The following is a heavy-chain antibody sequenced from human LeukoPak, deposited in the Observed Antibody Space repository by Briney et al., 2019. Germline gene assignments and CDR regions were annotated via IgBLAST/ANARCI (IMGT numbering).Heavy chain of an antibody. Sequence: ASVKVSFKASGYTFTGYYMHWVRQAPGQGLEWMGWINPNSGGTNYAQKFQGRVTMTRDTSISTAYMELSRLRSDDTAVYYCARGVQDYYGSGSYYNVISPENDYWGQGTLVTVSS. D-gene: IGHD3-10*01. V-gene: IGHV1-2*02. J-gene: IGHJ4*02. CDR2: INPNSGGT. CDR3: ARGVQDYYGSGSYYNVISPENDY. CDR1: GYTFTGYY.